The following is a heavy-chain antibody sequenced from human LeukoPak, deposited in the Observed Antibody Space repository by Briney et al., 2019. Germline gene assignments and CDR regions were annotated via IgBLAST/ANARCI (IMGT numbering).Heavy chain of an antibody. CDR1: GGTFSSYA. J-gene: IGHJ6*03. V-gene: IGHV1-69*13. CDR2: FIPIFVTA. D-gene: IGHD2-8*01. Sequence: SVKVSCKASGGTFSSYAISWVRQAPGQGFEWMEEFIPIFVTANYTQNFQGRVMIPADESTSTAYRELSSLRSEDTAVYYCARSPPALIYMDVWGKGTTVSVSS. CDR3: ARSPPALIYMDV.